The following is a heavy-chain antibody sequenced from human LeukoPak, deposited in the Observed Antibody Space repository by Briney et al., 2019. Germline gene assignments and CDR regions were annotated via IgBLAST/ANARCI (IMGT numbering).Heavy chain of an antibody. V-gene: IGHV3-30*02. J-gene: IGHJ5*02. CDR1: GFTFSNYG. CDR3: ARDHCSISGCSNSFGP. Sequence: GGSLRLSCAASGFTFSNYGMHWVRQAPGKGLEWLTYIHYDGNNYGGYADSVKGRFTVSRDSSKNTVYLQMDSLRADDTAIYYCARDHCSISGCSNSFGPWGRGTLVTVSS. CDR2: IHYDGNNYG. D-gene: IGHD1-26*01.